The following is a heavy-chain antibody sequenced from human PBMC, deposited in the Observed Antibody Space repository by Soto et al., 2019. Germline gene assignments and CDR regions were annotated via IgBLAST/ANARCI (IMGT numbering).Heavy chain of an antibody. J-gene: IGHJ4*02. D-gene: IGHD6-19*01. CDR1: GYTFTSYG. CDR2: ISAYNGNT. Sequence: QVQLVQSGAEVKKPGASVKVSCKASGYTFTSYGISWVRQAPGQGLEWMGWISAYNGNTNYAQKLQGRVTMTTDTSTSTASMELRSLRSDDTAVYYCARDGYSSGWYVGANFDYWGQGTLVTVSS. V-gene: IGHV1-18*01. CDR3: ARDGYSSGWYVGANFDY.